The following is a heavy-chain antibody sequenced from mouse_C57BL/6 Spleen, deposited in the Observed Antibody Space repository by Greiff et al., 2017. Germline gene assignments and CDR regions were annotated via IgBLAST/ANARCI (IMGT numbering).Heavy chain of an antibody. CDR3: TRSYSTAWFAY. J-gene: IGHJ3*01. Sequence: QVQLQQSGAELVRPGASVTLSCKASGYTFTDYEMHWVKQTPVHGLEWIGAIDPETGGTAYNQKFKGKAILTADKSSSTAYMELRSLTSEDSAVYYCTRSYSTAWFAYWGQGTLVTVSA. CDR1: GYTFTDYE. V-gene: IGHV1-15*01. CDR2: IDPETGGT. D-gene: IGHD2-5*01.